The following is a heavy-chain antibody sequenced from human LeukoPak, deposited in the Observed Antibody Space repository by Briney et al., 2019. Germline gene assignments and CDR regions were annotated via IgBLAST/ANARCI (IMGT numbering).Heavy chain of an antibody. CDR1: GYTFTSYG. CDR2: ISAYNGNT. J-gene: IGHJ6*02. V-gene: IGHV1-18*01. D-gene: IGHD1-26*01. Sequence: ASVKVSCKASGYTFTSYGISWVRQAPGQGLEWMGWISAYNGNTNYAQKLQGRVTMTTDTSTSTAYMELRSLRSDDTAVYYCARDVGATSYYYYGMDVWGQGTTATVSS. CDR3: ARDVGATSYYYYGMDV.